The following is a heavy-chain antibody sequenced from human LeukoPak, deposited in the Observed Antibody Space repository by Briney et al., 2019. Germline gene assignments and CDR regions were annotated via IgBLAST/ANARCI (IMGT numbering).Heavy chain of an antibody. D-gene: IGHD6-19*01. V-gene: IGHV4-59*12. CDR2: IYYSGST. J-gene: IGHJ5*02. Sequence: SSETLSLTCTVSGGSISSYYWSWIRQPPGKGLEWIGYIYYSGSTNYSPSLKSRVTISVDTSKNQFSLKLSSVTAADTAVYYCARAVGSSGYRRSWFDPWGQGTLVTVSS. CDR1: GGSISSYY. CDR3: ARAVGSSGYRRSWFDP.